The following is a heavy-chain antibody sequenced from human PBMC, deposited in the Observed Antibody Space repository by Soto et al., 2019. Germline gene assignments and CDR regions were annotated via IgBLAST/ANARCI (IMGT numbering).Heavy chain of an antibody. CDR1: GFTFSSYS. D-gene: IGHD4-17*01. J-gene: IGHJ3*01. Sequence: EVQLVESGGGLVQPGGSLRLSCAASGFTFSSYSMNWVCQAPGKGLEWVSYISGSSSTIHYADSVKGRFTISRDNAKNSVYLQMNSLRSEDTAVYYCARVGYGDYFDAFDLWGQGTMVTVSS. CDR3: ARVGYGDYFDAFDL. V-gene: IGHV3-48*01. CDR2: ISGSSSTI.